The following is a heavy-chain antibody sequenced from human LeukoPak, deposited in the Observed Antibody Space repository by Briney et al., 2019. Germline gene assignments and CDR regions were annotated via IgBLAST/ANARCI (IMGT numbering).Heavy chain of an antibody. Sequence: SETLSLTCTVSGGSISSSSYYWGWIRQPPGKGLEWIGSIYYSGSTYYNPSLKSRVTISVDTSKNQFSLKLSSVTAADTAVYYCARLAAAGSPHYYYGMDVWGQGTTVTVSS. CDR1: GGSISSSSYY. CDR3: ARLAAAGSPHYYYGMDV. J-gene: IGHJ6*02. CDR2: IYYSGST. V-gene: IGHV4-39*01. D-gene: IGHD6-13*01.